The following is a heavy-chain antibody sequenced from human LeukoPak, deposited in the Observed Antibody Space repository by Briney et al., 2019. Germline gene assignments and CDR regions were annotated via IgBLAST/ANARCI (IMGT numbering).Heavy chain of an antibody. V-gene: IGHV1-8*02. J-gene: IGHJ4*02. CDR3: ARDRTRGAFDY. Sequence: ASVKVSCKASGYTFTGYYMHWVRQATGQGLEWMGWMNPNSGNTGYAQKFQGRVTMTRNTSISTAYMELSSLRSEDTAVYYCARDRTRGAFDYWGQGTLVTVSS. CDR1: GYTFTGYY. CDR2: MNPNSGNT. D-gene: IGHD3-10*01.